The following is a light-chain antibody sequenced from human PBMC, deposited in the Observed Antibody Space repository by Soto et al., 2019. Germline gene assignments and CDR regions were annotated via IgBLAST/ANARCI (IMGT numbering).Light chain of an antibody. V-gene: IGKV1-8*01. J-gene: IGKJ1*01. CDR1: QGISSY. CDR2: AAS. CDR3: QQYYSYPWA. Sequence: AIRMTQYPSAFSASTGDRVTITCRASQGISSYVAWYKQKPGQSPKLLIYAASTLQSVVPSRFSVSGSGTDFSLTSSCRQSEDGATYYCQQYYSYPWAFGQGNKVEIQ.